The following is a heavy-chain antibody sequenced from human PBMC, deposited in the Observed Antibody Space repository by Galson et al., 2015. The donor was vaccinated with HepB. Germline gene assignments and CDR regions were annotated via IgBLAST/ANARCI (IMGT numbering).Heavy chain of an antibody. Sequence: SLRLSCAASGFTFSSYAMSWVRQAPGKGLEWVSAISGSGGSTYYADSVKGRFTISRDNSKNTLYLQMNSLRAEDTAVYYCAKDTNDGIAVAGSPNLDAFDIWGQGTMVTVSS. CDR1: GFTFSSYA. CDR2: ISGSGGST. CDR3: AKDTNDGIAVAGSPNLDAFDI. J-gene: IGHJ3*02. D-gene: IGHD6-19*01. V-gene: IGHV3-23*01.